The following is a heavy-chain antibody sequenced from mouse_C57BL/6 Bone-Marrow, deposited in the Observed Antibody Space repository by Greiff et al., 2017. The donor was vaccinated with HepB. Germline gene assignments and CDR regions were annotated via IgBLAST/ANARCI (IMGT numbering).Heavy chain of an antibody. Sequence: VQLQQSGAELVKPGASVKLSCKASGYTFTSYWMHWVKQRPGQGLEWIGMIHPNSGSTNYNEKFKSKATLTVDKSSSTAYMQLSSLTSEDSAVYYCARRDYYGKNFDYWGQGTTLTVAS. CDR2: IHPNSGST. CDR3: ARRDYYGKNFDY. V-gene: IGHV1-64*01. D-gene: IGHD1-1*01. CDR1: GYTFTSYW. J-gene: IGHJ2*01.